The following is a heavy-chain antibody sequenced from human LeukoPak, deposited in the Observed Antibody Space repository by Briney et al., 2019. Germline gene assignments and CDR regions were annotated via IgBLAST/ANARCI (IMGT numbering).Heavy chain of an antibody. V-gene: IGHV4-34*08. CDR3: ATYSSGDY. J-gene: IGHJ4*02. CDR1: GFTFSSYW. D-gene: IGHD6-25*01. CDR2: INHSGST. Sequence: GSLRLSCAASGFTFSSYWMSWVRQAPGKGLEWIGEINHSGSTNYNPSLKSRVTISVDTSKNQFSLKLSSVTAADTAVYYCATYSSGDYWGQGTLVTVSS.